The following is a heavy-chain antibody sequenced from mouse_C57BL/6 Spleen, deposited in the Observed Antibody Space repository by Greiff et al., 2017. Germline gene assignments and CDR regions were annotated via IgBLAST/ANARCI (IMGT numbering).Heavy chain of an antibody. J-gene: IGHJ2*01. CDR1: GYAFSSYW. Sequence: VQLQQSGAELVKPGASVKISCKASGYAFSSYWMNWVKQRPGTGLEWIGQIYPGDGDTNYNEKFKGKATLTADKSSSTADMQLSSLTSEYSAVYFCARYQDANSLDYWGQGTTLTVSS. CDR3: ARYQDANSLDY. CDR2: IYPGDGDT. D-gene: IGHD4-1*01. V-gene: IGHV1-80*01.